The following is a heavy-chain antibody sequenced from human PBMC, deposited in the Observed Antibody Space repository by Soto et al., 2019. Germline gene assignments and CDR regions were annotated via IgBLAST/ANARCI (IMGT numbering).Heavy chain of an antibody. Sequence: EVQLLESGGGLVQRGGSLRLSCAASGFTFSNYPMSWVRQAPGKGLEWVSVISGSGAFYADSVKGRFTISRDHSKNTLYLQMTSLRGADTAVYYCAKGGAIVAAGTRVYLYNAMDVWGQGTTVTVSS. V-gene: IGHV3-23*01. D-gene: IGHD1-26*01. CDR1: GFTFSNYP. CDR3: AKGGAIVAAGTRVYLYNAMDV. CDR2: ISGSGA. J-gene: IGHJ6*02.